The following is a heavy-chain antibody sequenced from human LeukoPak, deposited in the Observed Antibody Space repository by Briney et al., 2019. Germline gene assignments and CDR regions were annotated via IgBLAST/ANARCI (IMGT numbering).Heavy chain of an antibody. CDR3: ARDNSGWRNFDF. V-gene: IGHV5-51*01. CDR2: IYPGDSNA. D-gene: IGHD6-19*01. J-gene: IGHJ4*02. CDR1: EYTFTSYW. Sequence: GESLKISYKGSEYTFTSYWIAWVRQMPGKGLEWMGIIYPGDSNAKYSPSFRGQVTMSVDKSISTAYLQWSSLKASDSAIYYCARDNSGWRNFDFWGQGTLVTVSS.